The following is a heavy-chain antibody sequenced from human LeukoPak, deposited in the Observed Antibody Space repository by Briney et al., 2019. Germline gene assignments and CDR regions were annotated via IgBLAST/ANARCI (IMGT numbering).Heavy chain of an antibody. Sequence: SETLSLTCSVSGYSISSGYYRGWIRQPPGKGLEWIGSIHHSGSLHYSPSLKSRVTISLDTSKNQFSLKLRSVTAADTAVYYCARAISGYSYGLTYYFDYWGQGTLVTVSS. J-gene: IGHJ4*02. CDR1: GYSISSGYY. V-gene: IGHV4-38-2*02. CDR3: ARAISGYSYGLTYYFDY. CDR2: IHHSGSL. D-gene: IGHD5-18*01.